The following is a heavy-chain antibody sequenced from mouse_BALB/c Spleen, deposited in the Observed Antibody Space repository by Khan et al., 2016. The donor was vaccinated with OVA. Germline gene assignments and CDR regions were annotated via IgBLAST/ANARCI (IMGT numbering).Heavy chain of an antibody. CDR3: ARSVAITTVVTTDFDY. CDR2: ISYSGRT. D-gene: IGHD1-1*01. CDR1: GYSITSDYA. Sequence: EVQLQESGPGLVKPSQSLSLTCTVTGYSITSDYAWNWIRQFPGNKLEWMGYISYSGRTSYNPSLKSRISITRDTSKNQFFMQLNSVTTEDTATNDLARSVAITTVVTTDFDYWGQGTTLTVSS. V-gene: IGHV3-2*02. J-gene: IGHJ2*01.